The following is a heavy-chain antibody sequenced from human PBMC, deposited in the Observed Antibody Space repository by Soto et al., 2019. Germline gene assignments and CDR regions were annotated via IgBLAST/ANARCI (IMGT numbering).Heavy chain of an antibody. Sequence: QVQLEESGPGLVKPSETLSLTCTVSGGSISRYYWSWIRQSPGKGLEWSGYIYHTGTTDYNPSLTSRVTISVDTSKKQYSLRLRSVPAADTAIYYCARLSAGHGDNHDYWGQGTLVTVSS. CDR2: IYHTGTT. D-gene: IGHD4-17*01. CDR1: GGSISRYY. CDR3: ARLSAGHGDNHDY. V-gene: IGHV4-59*08. J-gene: IGHJ4*02.